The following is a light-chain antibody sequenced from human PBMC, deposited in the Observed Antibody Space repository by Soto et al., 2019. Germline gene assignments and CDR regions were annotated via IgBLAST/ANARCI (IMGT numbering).Light chain of an antibody. Sequence: QSVLTQPPSASGTPGQRVTISCSGSSSNIGSNTVTWYQQLPGTAPKVLIYSNSQRPSGVPDRFSGSHSGISASLAISGLQSEDEADYYCAAWDDSLNSWVFGGGTKLTVL. CDR1: SSNIGSNT. J-gene: IGLJ3*02. CDR2: SNS. V-gene: IGLV1-44*01. CDR3: AAWDDSLNSWV.